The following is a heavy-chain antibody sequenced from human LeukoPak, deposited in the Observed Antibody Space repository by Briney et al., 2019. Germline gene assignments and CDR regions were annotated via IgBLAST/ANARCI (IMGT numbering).Heavy chain of an antibody. J-gene: IGHJ4*02. CDR1: GGTFSSYA. D-gene: IGHD1-26*01. CDR3: ARGVSGSSAIGY. Sequence: SVKVSCKASGGTFSSYAISWVRQAPGQGLEWMGRIIPILGIANYAQKFQGRVTITADKSTSTAYMELSSLRSEDTAVYYCARGVSGSSAIGYWGQGTLVTVSS. CDR2: IIPILGIA. V-gene: IGHV1-69*04.